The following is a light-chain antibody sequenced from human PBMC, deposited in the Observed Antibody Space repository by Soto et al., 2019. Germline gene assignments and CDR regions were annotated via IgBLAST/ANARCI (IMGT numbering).Light chain of an antibody. CDR1: SGHSGYV. CDR3: ETWDSNTRV. Sequence: QSVLTQSSSASASLGSSVKLTCTLSSGHSGYVIAWHQQQPGKAPRYLMKLEGSGSYNKKRGVPDRFSGSSSGADRDLTISNLQSEDEADYYCETWDSNTRVFGGGTKLTVL. CDR2: LEGSGSY. J-gene: IGLJ2*01. V-gene: IGLV4-60*03.